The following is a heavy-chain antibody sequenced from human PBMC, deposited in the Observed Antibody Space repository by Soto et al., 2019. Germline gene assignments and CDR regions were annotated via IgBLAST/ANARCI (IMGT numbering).Heavy chain of an antibody. J-gene: IGHJ6*02. CDR1: GYTFTRNG. D-gene: IGHD3-22*01. CDR3: VKDRDSNSWPSRDV. V-gene: IGHV1-18*01. Sequence: QVHLVQSGAEVKKPGASVNVSCKTSGYTFTRNGISWERQAPGQGLEWMGWISPKSGSIKYAQKFQGRVIMTTDTSTSTAYMELRSLRSDDTAVYYCVKDRDSNSWPSRDVWGPGTTVTVSS. CDR2: ISPKSGSI.